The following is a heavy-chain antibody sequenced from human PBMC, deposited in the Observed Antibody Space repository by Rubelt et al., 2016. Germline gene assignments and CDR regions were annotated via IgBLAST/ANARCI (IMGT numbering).Heavy chain of an antibody. Sequence: EVQLLESGGGLVQPGGSLRLSCAASGFTFSSYAMSWVRQAPGKGLEWVSSISGSGGSGNSTYYADSVMGRFTISRDNFKSTLYMQMDSRRVEDTAIYYCAKDKPGPSRYGMDVWGHGTTVTVSS. J-gene: IGHJ6*02. D-gene: IGHD1-14*01. CDR3: AKDKPGPSRYGMDV. CDR1: GFTFSSYA. CDR2: ISGSGGSGNST. V-gene: IGHV3-23*01.